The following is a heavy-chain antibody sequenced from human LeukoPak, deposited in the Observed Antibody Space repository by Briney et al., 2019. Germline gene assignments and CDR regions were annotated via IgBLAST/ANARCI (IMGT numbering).Heavy chain of an antibody. CDR2: IKPDGSDK. CDR1: GFTFSSYA. D-gene: IGHD3-22*01. Sequence: GGSLRLSCAVSGFTFSSYAMSWVRQAPGKGLEWVANIKPDGSDKYYVDSVKGRFTISRDNAKNSLYLQMNSLRAEDTAVYFCAGGRGWLVDYWGQGTLVTVSS. CDR3: AGGRGWLVDY. J-gene: IGHJ4*02. V-gene: IGHV3-7*01.